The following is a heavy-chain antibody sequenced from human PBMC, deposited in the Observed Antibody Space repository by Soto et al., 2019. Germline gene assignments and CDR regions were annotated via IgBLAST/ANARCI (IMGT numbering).Heavy chain of an antibody. V-gene: IGHV5-51*01. J-gene: IGHJ5*02. CDR2: IYPGDSDT. D-gene: IGHD5-12*01. CDR3: ARHLYSGYAMTPVTWGWFDP. CDR1: GYSFTSYW. Sequence: PGESLKISCKGSGYSFTSYWIGWVRQMPGKGLEWMGIIYPGDSDTRYSPSFQGQVTISADKSISTAYLQWSSLKASDTAMYYCARHLYSGYAMTPVTWGWFDPWGQGTLVTLSS.